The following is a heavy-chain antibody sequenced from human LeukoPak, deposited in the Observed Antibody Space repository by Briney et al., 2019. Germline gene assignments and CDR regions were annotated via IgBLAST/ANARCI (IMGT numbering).Heavy chain of an antibody. D-gene: IGHD2/OR15-2a*01. V-gene: IGHV3-11*01. Sequence: PGGSLRLSCAASGFTFSAHYMSWIRQAPGKGLEWVSYISLSGTTITYANSMKGRFTVSRDNAKNSLFLQMNSLRAEDTAVYYCAREASCTSTTCYFDYWGQGTLVTVSS. CDR2: ISLSGTTI. CDR1: GFTFSAHY. J-gene: IGHJ4*02. CDR3: AREASCTSTTCYFDY.